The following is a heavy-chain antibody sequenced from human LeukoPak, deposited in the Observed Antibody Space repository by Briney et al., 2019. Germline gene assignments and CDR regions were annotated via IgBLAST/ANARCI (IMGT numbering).Heavy chain of an antibody. Sequence: ASVKVSCKASGYTFTSYAISWVRQAPGQGLEWMGWIGAYNGNTNNAQKLQGRVAMTTVTSTSTAYMELRSLRSDDTAVYYCARARDYWSGAYNWFDPWGQGTLVTVSS. CDR3: ARARDYWSGAYNWFDP. J-gene: IGHJ5*02. V-gene: IGHV1-18*01. D-gene: IGHD3-3*01. CDR1: GYTFTSYA. CDR2: IGAYNGNT.